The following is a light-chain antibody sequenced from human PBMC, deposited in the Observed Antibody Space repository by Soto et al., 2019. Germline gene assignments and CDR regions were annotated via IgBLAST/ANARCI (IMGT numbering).Light chain of an antibody. J-gene: IGLJ2*01. CDR3: ISYAGSNKPA. V-gene: IGLV2-8*01. CDR2: DVN. Sequence: QSALTQPPSASGSPGQSVAISCSGTSSDVGGYNYVSWYQQHPGKAPKLMIYDVNKRPSGVPDRFSGSKSGNTASLTVSGLQAEYVAYNYFISYAGSNKPAFGGGTKVTVL. CDR1: SSDVGGYNY.